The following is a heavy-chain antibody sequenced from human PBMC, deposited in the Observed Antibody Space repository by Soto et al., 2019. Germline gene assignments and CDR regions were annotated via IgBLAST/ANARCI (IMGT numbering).Heavy chain of an antibody. D-gene: IGHD1-26*01. CDR1: GDSMSSYY. V-gene: IGHV4-4*07. J-gene: IGHJ3*01. Sequence: QVQLQESGPRLVKPSETLSLTCTVSGDSMSSYYWSWIRQPAGKGPEWIGRIYTSGRTNYDPPLTSRVTMSIDTSAKQFSLKLTSVTAADTAVYYCARGSGNYVFDFCGQGTMVTVSS. CDR2: IYTSGRT. CDR3: ARGSGNYVFDF.